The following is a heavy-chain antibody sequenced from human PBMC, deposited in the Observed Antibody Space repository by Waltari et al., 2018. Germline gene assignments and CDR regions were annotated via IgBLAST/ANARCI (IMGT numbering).Heavy chain of an antibody. CDR3: TKGLSAYFSSWFDY. V-gene: IGHV3-9*01. CDR2: ISWNSDSI. J-gene: IGHJ4*02. Sequence: HGVRQAPGKDLEWVSGISWNSDSIGYADSVKGRFTISRDNAKNSLYLQMNSLTAEDTALYYCTKGLSAYFSSWFDYWGQGTLVSVSS. D-gene: IGHD6-13*01.